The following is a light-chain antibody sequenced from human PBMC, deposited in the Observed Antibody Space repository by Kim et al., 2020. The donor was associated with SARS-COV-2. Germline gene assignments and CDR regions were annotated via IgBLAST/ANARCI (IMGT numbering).Light chain of an antibody. J-gene: IGLJ1*01. CDR1: RSGIGSFHH. V-gene: IGLV2-14*03. CDR2: GFN. Sequence: GPVHTISCTGRRSGIGSFHHVSLYQQIPRQAPKTMICGFNSRPSGVSNPLSGPKSGNHGSLAISWPQAEDEADYYCSSYTTSSTLVFGTGTKVTVL. CDR3: SSYTTSSTLV.